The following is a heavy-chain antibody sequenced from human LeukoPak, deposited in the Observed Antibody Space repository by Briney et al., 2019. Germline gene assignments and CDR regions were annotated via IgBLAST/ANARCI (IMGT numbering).Heavy chain of an antibody. J-gene: IGHJ4*02. D-gene: IGHD3-22*01. Sequence: PGRSLRLSCAVSGFTFGSYTLHWVRQAPGKGLEWVALISNDGTKKFYADSVKGRFTISRDNSEDTVYLQMNSLRVEDTAVYYSARDRRGYYYDGNAFYFDYWGQGTQVTVST. CDR1: GFTFGSYT. CDR3: ARDRRGYYYDGNAFYFDY. V-gene: IGHV3-30-3*01. CDR2: ISNDGTKK.